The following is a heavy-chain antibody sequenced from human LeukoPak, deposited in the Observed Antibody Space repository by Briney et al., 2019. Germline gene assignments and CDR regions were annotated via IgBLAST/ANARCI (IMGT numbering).Heavy chain of an antibody. CDR2: INHSGST. CDR3: ARGRYTSYDY. Sequence: SETLSLTCAVYGGSFSGYYWSWIRQPQGKGLEWIGEINHSGSTNYNPSLKSRVTISVDTSKNQFSLKLSSVTAADTAVYYCARGRYTSYDYWGQGTLVTVSS. J-gene: IGHJ4*02. CDR1: GGSFSGYY. D-gene: IGHD3-16*02. V-gene: IGHV4-34*01.